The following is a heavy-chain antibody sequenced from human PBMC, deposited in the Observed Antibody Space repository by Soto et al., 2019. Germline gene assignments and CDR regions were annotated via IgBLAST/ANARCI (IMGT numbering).Heavy chain of an antibody. CDR2: ISSSGSTI. J-gene: IGHJ4*02. CDR3: ARDRNSGRYYDRSPSFDS. Sequence: GGSLRLSCAASGFTFSDYYMSWIRQAPGKGLEWVSYISSSGSTIYYADSVKGRFTISRDNAKNSLYLQMNSLRAEDTAVYYCARDRNSGRYYDRSPSFDSWGQGTLVTVSS. D-gene: IGHD3-22*01. V-gene: IGHV3-11*01. CDR1: GFTFSDYY.